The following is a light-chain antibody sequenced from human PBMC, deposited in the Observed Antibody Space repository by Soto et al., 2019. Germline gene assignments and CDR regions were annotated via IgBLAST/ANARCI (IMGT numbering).Light chain of an antibody. J-gene: IGKJ5*01. CDR3: HQYAWSPLT. V-gene: IGKV3-20*01. Sequence: EIVLTQSPGTLSLSPEERATLSCRASQSVPSSYLAWYQQRPGQAPRLLIYDASRRATGIPDRFSGSESGAYFTLTISSLEPEDFAVYYCHQYAWSPLTFGQGTRLEIK. CDR1: QSVPSSY. CDR2: DAS.